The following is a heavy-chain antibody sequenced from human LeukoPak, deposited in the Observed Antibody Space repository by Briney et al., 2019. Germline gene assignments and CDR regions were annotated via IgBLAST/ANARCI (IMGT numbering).Heavy chain of an antibody. CDR2: IIPIFGTA. CDR3: AREGWFGELFPPTLDY. V-gene: IGHV1-69*06. D-gene: IGHD3-10*01. J-gene: IGHJ4*02. Sequence: SVKVSCKASGGTFSSYAISWVRQAPGQGLGWMGGIIPIFGTANYAQKFQGRVTITADKSTSTAYMELSSLRSEDTAVYYCAREGWFGELFPPTLDYWGQGTLVTVSS. CDR1: GGTFSSYA.